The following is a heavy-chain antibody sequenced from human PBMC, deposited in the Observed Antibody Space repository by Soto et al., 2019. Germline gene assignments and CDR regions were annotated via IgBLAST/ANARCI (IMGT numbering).Heavy chain of an antibody. CDR3: ASLSYYDSSGAFDY. CDR1: GYIFTNYW. J-gene: IGHJ4*02. D-gene: IGHD3-22*01. V-gene: IGHV5-51*01. Sequence: GESLKISCKGSGYIFTNYWIGWVRQMPGKGLEWMGIIYPGDSDTKYSPSFQGQVTISADKSITTAYLQWSSLKASDTAMYYCASLSYYDSSGAFDYWGQGTLVTVPQ. CDR2: IYPGDSDT.